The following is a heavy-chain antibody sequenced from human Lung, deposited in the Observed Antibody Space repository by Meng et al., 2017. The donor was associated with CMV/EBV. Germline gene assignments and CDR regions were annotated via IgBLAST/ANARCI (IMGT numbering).Heavy chain of an antibody. CDR1: GYTFTGYY. CDR3: ARDRSVIITENFDF. J-gene: IGHJ4*02. D-gene: IGHD1-14*01. CDR2: INPKTGGT. Sequence: ASVKVSCKASGYTFTGYYMYWVRQAPGQGLEWMGWINPKTGGTRYAQKFQGRVPMTRDTSISTAYMELSRLRSDDTAVYYCARDRSVIITENFDFWGQGTLVTVSS. V-gene: IGHV1-2*02.